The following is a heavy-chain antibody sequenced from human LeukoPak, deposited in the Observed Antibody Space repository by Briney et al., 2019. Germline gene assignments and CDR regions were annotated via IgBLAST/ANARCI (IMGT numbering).Heavy chain of an antibody. CDR3: ARHVRGYSYGPFDS. V-gene: IGHV4-59*08. CDR2: IYYSGSI. J-gene: IGHJ4*02. Sequence: PSETLSLTCTVSGGSVSDHHWSWIRQPSGKGLEWIDYIYYSGSINYNPSLKSRVTISVDTSKNQFSLKLSSVTAADTAVYYCARHVRGYSYGPFDSWGQGALVTVSS. D-gene: IGHD5-18*01. CDR1: GGSVSDHH.